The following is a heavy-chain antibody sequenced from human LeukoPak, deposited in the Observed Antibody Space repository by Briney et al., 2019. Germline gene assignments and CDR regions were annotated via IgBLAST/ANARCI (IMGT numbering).Heavy chain of an antibody. Sequence: PGGSLRLSCAASGFTFSSYGMHWVRQAPGKGLEWVAVIWYDGSNKYYADSVKGRFTISRDDSKNTLYLQMNSLKTEDTAVYYCTTVGSTVSRTWGQGTLVTVSS. CDR1: GFTFSSYG. CDR3: TTVGSTVSRT. CDR2: IWYDGSNK. J-gene: IGHJ5*02. V-gene: IGHV3-33*01. D-gene: IGHD4-17*01.